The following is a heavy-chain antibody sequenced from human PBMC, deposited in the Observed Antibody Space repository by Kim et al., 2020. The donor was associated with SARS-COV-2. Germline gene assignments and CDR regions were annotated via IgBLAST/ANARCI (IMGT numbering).Heavy chain of an antibody. V-gene: IGHV4-39*01. D-gene: IGHD3-10*01. J-gene: IGHJ3*02. CDR3: ARVLLWFGELLGADI. Sequence: PSLKRRYTISVDTSKTQVSLKLSSVTAADTAVYYCARVLLWFGELLGADIWGQGTMVTVSS.